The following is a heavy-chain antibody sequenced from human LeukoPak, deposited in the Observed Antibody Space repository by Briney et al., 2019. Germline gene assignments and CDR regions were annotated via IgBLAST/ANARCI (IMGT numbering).Heavy chain of an antibody. D-gene: IGHD1-26*01. Sequence: GGSLRLSCAASGFTFDNYRMSWVRQAPGKGLEWVSTVNADGGNTYYADSVKGRFTISRDNSKSTLILQMNSLRVEDTALYYCTKRVKYGGTWDHFADWGQGTLVTVSS. CDR1: GFTFDNYR. CDR3: TKRVKYGGTWDHFAD. J-gene: IGHJ4*02. V-gene: IGHV3-23*01. CDR2: VNADGGNT.